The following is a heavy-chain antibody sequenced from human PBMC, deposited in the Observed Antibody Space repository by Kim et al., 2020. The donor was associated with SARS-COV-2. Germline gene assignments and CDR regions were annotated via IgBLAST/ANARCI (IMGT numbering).Heavy chain of an antibody. J-gene: IGHJ4*02. CDR3: ARLSGWYRGVFDY. D-gene: IGHD6-19*01. V-gene: IGHV4-39*01. Sequence: SETLSLTCTVSGGSISSSSYYWGWIRQPPGKGLEWIGSISYSGSTYYNPSLKSRVTISVDTSKNQFSLQLSSVTAADTAVYYCARLSGWYRGVFDYWGQGTLVTVSA. CDR2: ISYSGST. CDR1: GGSISSSSYY.